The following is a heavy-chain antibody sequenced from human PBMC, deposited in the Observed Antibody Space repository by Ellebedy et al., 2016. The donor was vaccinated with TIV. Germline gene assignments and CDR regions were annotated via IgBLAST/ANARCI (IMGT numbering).Heavy chain of an antibody. CDR1: GFTFRGYA. Sequence: GGSLRLSXAASGFTFRGYAIHWVRQAPGKGLEWVAVVSHDGSSKYYADSVKGRFTISRDNSKNTLDLQMNSLRPEDTAVYYCAKDTYYYGPENYYRFDYWGRGTLVTVSS. D-gene: IGHD3-10*01. J-gene: IGHJ4*02. CDR3: AKDTYYYGPENYYRFDY. CDR2: VSHDGSSK. V-gene: IGHV3-30*18.